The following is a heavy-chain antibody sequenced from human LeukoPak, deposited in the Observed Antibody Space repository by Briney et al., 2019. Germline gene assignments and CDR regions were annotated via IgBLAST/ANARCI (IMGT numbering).Heavy chain of an antibody. CDR2: ISSSGSTI. V-gene: IGHV3-48*03. Sequence: GGSLRLSCAASGSTFSSYEMNWVRQAPGKGLEWVSYISSSGSTIYYADSVKGRFTISRDNAKNSLYLQMNSLRAEDTAVYYSARENTAGIENWGQGTLVTVSS. CDR3: ARENTAGIEN. D-gene: IGHD6-19*01. J-gene: IGHJ4*02. CDR1: GSTFSSYE.